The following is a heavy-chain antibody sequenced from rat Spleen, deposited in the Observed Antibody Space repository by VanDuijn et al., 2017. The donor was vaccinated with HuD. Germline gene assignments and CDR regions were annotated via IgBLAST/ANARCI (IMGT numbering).Heavy chain of an antibody. J-gene: IGHJ4*01. V-gene: IGHV5-7*01. CDR2: IIYDGSST. CDR1: GFTFSDYN. CDR3: ARHNSGYGVMDA. D-gene: IGHD4-3*01. Sequence: EVQLVESGGGLVQPGRSLKLSCAASGFTFSDYNMAWVRQAPKKGLEWVATIIYDGSSTYYRDSVKGRFTFSRDNAKTTLYLQMDSLRSEDPATYYCARHNSGYGVMDAWGQGASVTVSS.